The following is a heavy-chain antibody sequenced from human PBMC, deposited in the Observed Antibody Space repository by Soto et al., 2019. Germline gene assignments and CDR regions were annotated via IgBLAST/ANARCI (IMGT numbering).Heavy chain of an antibody. J-gene: IGHJ4*02. CDR3: ARDHGSGSDY. Sequence: PSETLSLTCTVSGGSISSGGYYWSWIRQHPGKGLEWIGYIYYSGGTYYNPSLKSRVTISVDTSKNQFSLKLSSVTAADTAVYYCARDHGSGSDYWGQGTLVTVSS. V-gene: IGHV4-31*03. CDR1: GGSISSGGYY. D-gene: IGHD3-10*01. CDR2: IYYSGGT.